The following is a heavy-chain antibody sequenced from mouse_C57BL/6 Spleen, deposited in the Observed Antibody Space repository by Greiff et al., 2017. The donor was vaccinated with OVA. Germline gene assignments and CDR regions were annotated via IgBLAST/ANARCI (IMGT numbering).Heavy chain of an antibody. CDR2: ISSGSSTI. V-gene: IGHV5-17*01. CDR1: GFTFSDYG. Sequence: DVKLVESGGGLVKPGGSLKLSCAASGFTFSDYGMHWVRQAPEKGLEWVAYISSGSSTIYYADTVKGRFTISRDNAKNTLFLQMTSLRSEDTAMYYCARFHDGYYFDYWGQGTTLTVSS. CDR3: ARFHDGYYFDY. D-gene: IGHD2-3*01. J-gene: IGHJ2*01.